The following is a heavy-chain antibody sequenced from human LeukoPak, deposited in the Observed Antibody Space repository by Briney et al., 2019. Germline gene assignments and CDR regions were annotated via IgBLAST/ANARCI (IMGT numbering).Heavy chain of an antibody. CDR2: INEDGSNK. V-gene: IGHV3-7*01. CDR3: TRVIVAVPGYFDYFDF. Sequence: GGSLRLSCTASGFSFSNHYMWWIRQAPGKGLEWVANINEDGSNKWHLGSVKGRFTVSRDNARNSLYLQMNSLRVEDTAVYYCTRVIVAVPGYFDYFDFWGQGVLVTASS. CDR1: GFSFSNHY. D-gene: IGHD6-19*01. J-gene: IGHJ4*02.